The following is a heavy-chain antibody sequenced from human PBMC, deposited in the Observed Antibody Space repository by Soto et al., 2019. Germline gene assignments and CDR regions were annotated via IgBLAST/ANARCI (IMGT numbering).Heavy chain of an antibody. D-gene: IGHD2-15*01. Sequence: SETLSLTGTVSGGSISSSSYYWGWIRQAPGKGLEWIGSIYYIGSTYYNPSLKSRVTISVDTSKNQFSLKLSSVTAADTAVYYCAISSVCCSGGSCYTLSTYSDSSGFEYWGQGTLVTVSP. J-gene: IGHJ4*02. CDR2: IYYIGST. CDR1: GGSISSSSYY. CDR3: AISSVCCSGGSCYTLSTYSDSSGFEY. V-gene: IGHV4-39*01.